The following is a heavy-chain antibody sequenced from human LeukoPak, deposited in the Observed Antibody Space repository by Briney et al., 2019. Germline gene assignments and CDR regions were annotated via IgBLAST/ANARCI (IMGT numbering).Heavy chain of an antibody. Sequence: SETLSLTCAVYGGSFSGYYWSWIRQPPGKGLEWIGEINHSGSTNYNPSLKSRVTISVDTSKNQFSLKLSSVTAAGTAVYYCARKIPCSGGSCYPINIWGQGTMVTVSS. D-gene: IGHD2-15*01. CDR1: GGSFSGYY. CDR3: ARKIPCSGGSCYPINI. V-gene: IGHV4-34*01. J-gene: IGHJ3*02. CDR2: INHSGST.